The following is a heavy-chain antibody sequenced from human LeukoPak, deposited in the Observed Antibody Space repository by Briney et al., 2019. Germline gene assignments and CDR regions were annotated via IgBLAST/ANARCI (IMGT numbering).Heavy chain of an antibody. CDR1: GGSISSSGYY. Sequence: PSETLSLTCTVSGGSISSSGYYWGWIRQPPGKGLEWIGSIYYSGSTYYNPSLKSRVTISVDTSKNQFSLKLSSVTAADTAVYYCARRDGDFDYWGQGTLVTVSS. V-gene: IGHV4-39*01. CDR2: IYYSGST. CDR3: ARRDGDFDY. J-gene: IGHJ4*02. D-gene: IGHD4-17*01.